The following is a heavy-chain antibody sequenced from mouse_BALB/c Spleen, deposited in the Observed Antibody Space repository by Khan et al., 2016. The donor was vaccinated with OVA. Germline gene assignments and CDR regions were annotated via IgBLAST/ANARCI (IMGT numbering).Heavy chain of an antibody. CDR2: IFPGGGYT. D-gene: IGHD3-1*01. CDR3: ARRGAARATSDYFDN. V-gene: IGHV1-63*02. Sequence: QVRLQQSGAELVRPGTSVKLSCKAAGYTFTNYWIGWVKQRPGHGLEWIGDIFPGGGYTNYNEKFKSKATLNADTYSSTAYMQLSSLTSEDSAIYYCARRGAARATSDYFDNWGQGTTLTVSS. CDR1: GYTFTNYW. J-gene: IGHJ2*01.